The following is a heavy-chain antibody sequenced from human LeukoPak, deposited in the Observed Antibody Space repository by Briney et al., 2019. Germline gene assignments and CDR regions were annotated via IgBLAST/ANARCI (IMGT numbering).Heavy chain of an antibody. Sequence: SSETLSLTCAVYGGSFSGYYWSWIRQPPGKGLEWIGEINHSGSTNYNPSLKSRVTISVDTSKNQFSLKLSSVTAADTAVYYCARKIADDAFDIWGQGTMVTVSS. D-gene: IGHD6-13*01. J-gene: IGHJ3*02. CDR2: INHSGST. V-gene: IGHV4-34*01. CDR3: ARKIADDAFDI. CDR1: GGSFSGYY.